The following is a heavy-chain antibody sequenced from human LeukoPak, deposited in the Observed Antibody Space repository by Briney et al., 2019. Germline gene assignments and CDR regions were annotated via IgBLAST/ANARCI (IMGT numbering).Heavy chain of an antibody. Sequence: GGSLKLSCAASGLTVSSSYMSWVRQAPGKGLEWVSIIYNDGSTYYADSMKGRFTISRDNSKNTLYLQVNSLRAEDTAMYYCARNILFAFDIWGQGTMVTVSS. J-gene: IGHJ3*02. CDR1: GLTVSSSY. CDR3: ARNILFAFDI. CDR2: IYNDGST. V-gene: IGHV3-53*01. D-gene: IGHD2/OR15-2a*01.